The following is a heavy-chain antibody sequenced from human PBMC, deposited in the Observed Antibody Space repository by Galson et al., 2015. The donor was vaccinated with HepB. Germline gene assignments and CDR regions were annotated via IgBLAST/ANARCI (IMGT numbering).Heavy chain of an antibody. CDR1: GYTLTELS. CDR3: ATDGIVGATKEMNYYYYGMDV. J-gene: IGHJ6*02. CDR2: FDPEDGET. D-gene: IGHD1-26*01. V-gene: IGHV1-24*01. Sequence: KVSCKVSGYTLTELSMHWVRQAPGKGLEWMGGFDPEDGETIYAQKFQGRVTMTEDTSTDTAYMELSSLRSEDTAVYYCATDGIVGATKEMNYYYYGMDVWGQGTTVTVSS.